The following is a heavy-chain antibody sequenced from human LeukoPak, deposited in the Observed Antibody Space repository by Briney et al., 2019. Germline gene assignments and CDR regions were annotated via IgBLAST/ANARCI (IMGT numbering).Heavy chain of an antibody. CDR1: GGSISSYY. CDR3: ATRPDIAATGPGWFDP. D-gene: IGHD6-13*01. J-gene: IGHJ5*02. V-gene: IGHV4-34*01. Sequence: KPSETLSLTCTVSGGSISSYYWSWIRQPPGKGLEWIGEINHSGSTNYNSSLKSRVTISVDTSKNQFSLKLNSVTAADTAVYYCATRPDIAATGPGWFDPWGQGTLVTVSS. CDR2: INHSGST.